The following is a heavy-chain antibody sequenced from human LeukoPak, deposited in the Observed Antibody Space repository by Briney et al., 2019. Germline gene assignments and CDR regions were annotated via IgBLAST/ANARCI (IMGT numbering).Heavy chain of an antibody. CDR3: VKDVFLGFCSGDSCSAHFDY. Sequence: GGSLRLSCAASGFTFDNYAMHWVRQAPGKGLEWVSGISWNSGSIVYVDSVKGRFTISRDNAKNSLYLQMDSLRPEDMALYYCVKDVFLGFCSGDSCSAHFDYWGQGTLVTVSS. CDR1: GFTFDNYA. V-gene: IGHV3-9*03. J-gene: IGHJ4*02. CDR2: ISWNSGSI. D-gene: IGHD2-15*01.